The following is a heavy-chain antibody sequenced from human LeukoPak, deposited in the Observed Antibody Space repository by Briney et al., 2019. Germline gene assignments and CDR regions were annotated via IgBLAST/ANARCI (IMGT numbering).Heavy chain of an antibody. CDR1: GFTVSSNY. CDR3: ARLSANSSAYFFDY. Sequence: GGSLRLSCAASGFTVSSNYMSWVRQAPGKGLEWVSVIYSINSTYYADSVKGRFTISRDNSKNTLHLQMNGLRAEDTAVYYCARLSANSSAYFFDYWGQGTLVTVSS. D-gene: IGHD3-22*01. V-gene: IGHV3-66*04. CDR2: IYSINST. J-gene: IGHJ4*02.